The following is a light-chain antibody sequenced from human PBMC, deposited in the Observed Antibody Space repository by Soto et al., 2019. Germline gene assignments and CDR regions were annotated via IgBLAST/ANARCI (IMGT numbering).Light chain of an antibody. CDR2: GAS. J-gene: IGKJ2*03. CDR1: QRISSRN. Sequence: EIVLTQSPGTLSLSPRERATLSCRASQRISSRNLAWYQQKPGQPPRLLIYGASSRATGIPDRFSGSGSVTDFTLTINRLEPEDFAVYYCQQYSDLPHRFGQGTKLEV. V-gene: IGKV3-20*01. CDR3: QQYSDLPHR.